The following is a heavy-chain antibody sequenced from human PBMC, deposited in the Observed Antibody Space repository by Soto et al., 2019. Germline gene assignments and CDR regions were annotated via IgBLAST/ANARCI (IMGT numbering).Heavy chain of an antibody. Sequence: PGGSLRLSCAASGFPFSSYVMSWVRQAPGKGLEWVSGISGGGSNTFYADSVKGRFTISRDNSKNTLYLQMNSLRAEDTAVYYCAKGANYYDSSGYYLRPAAFDIWGQGTMVTVSS. CDR3: AKGANYYDSSGYYLRPAAFDI. D-gene: IGHD3-22*01. CDR2: ISGGGSNT. CDR1: GFPFSSYV. V-gene: IGHV3-23*01. J-gene: IGHJ3*02.